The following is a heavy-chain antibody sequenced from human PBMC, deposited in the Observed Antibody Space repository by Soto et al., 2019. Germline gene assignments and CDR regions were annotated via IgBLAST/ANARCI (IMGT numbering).Heavy chain of an antibody. V-gene: IGHV3-73*01. CDR1: GFTFSGSA. Sequence: EVQLVESGGGLVQPGGSLKLSCAASGFTFSGSAMHWVRQASGKGLEWVGRIRSKANSYATAYAASVKGRFTISRDDSKITAYLHMNSLKTEATAVYYCTRLPYSGYDWSSLDYYMDVWGKGTTVTVSS. J-gene: IGHJ6*03. D-gene: IGHD5-12*01. CDR3: TRLPYSGYDWSSLDYYMDV. CDR2: IRSKANSYAT.